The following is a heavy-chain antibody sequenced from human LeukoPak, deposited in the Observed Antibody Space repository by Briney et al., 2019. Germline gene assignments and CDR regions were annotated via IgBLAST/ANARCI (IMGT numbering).Heavy chain of an antibody. Sequence: SVKVSCKASGGTFSSYAISWVRQAPGQGLEWMGGIIPIFGTANYAQKFQGRVTITADDSTSTAYMELSSLRAEDTAVYYCAKEIWPTVTTPGWTYFDYWGQGALVTVSS. CDR3: AKEIWPTVTTPGWTYFDY. D-gene: IGHD4-17*01. J-gene: IGHJ4*02. CDR2: IIPIFGTA. V-gene: IGHV1-69*13. CDR1: GGTFSSYA.